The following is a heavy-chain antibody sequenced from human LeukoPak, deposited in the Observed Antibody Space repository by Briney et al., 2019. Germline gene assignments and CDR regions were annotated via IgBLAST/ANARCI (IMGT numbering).Heavy chain of an antibody. CDR3: ARGSKTRFDY. Sequence: SETLSLTCAVYGGSFSGYYWSWIRQPPGKGLEWIGEINHSGSTNYNPSLKSRVTISVDTSKNQFSLKLSSVTAADTAVYYCARGSKTRFDYWGQGTLVTLSS. V-gene: IGHV4-34*01. J-gene: IGHJ4*02. CDR1: GGSFSGYY. D-gene: IGHD2/OR15-2a*01. CDR2: INHSGST.